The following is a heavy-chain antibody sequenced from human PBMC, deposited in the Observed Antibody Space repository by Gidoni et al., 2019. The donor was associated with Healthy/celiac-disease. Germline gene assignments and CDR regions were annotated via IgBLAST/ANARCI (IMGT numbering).Heavy chain of an antibody. V-gene: IGHV4-34*01. Sequence: QVQLQQWGAGLLKPSETLSLTCAVYGGSFSGYYWSWIRQPPGKGLEWIGEINHSGSTNYNPSLKSRVTISVDTSKNQFSLKLSSVTAADTAVYYCAGREPEGSRDDYWGQGTLVTVSS. J-gene: IGHJ4*02. CDR1: GGSFSGYY. CDR3: AGREPEGSRDDY. CDR2: INHSGST. D-gene: IGHD1-1*01.